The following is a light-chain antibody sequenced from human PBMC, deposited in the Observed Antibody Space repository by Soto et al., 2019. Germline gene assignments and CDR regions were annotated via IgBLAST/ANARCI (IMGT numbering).Light chain of an antibody. CDR2: EVF. Sequence: QSALTQPASVSGSPGQSITISCTGTNTDVGGYDRVSWYQHHPGKAPKMLIFEVFNRPSGISDRFSGSKSGDTASLTISGLQAEDEADYYCISYIPSTTTHWVFVGGTTLTVL. J-gene: IGLJ3*02. CDR1: NTDVGGYDR. CDR3: ISYIPSTTTHWV. V-gene: IGLV2-14*01.